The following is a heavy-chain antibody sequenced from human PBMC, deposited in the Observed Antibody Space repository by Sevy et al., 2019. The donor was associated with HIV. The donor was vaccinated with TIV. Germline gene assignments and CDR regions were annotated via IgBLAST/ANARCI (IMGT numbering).Heavy chain of an antibody. Sequence: GGSLRLSCAASGFIFSSYGMHWVRQAAGKGLEWVAVISYDGSDKSYADSVKGRFTISRDNSKNTLYLQMNSLRAEDTAVYYCAKDPAFYYDSYIDYWGQGTLVTVSS. CDR3: AKDPAFYYDSYIDY. J-gene: IGHJ4*02. CDR2: ISYDGSDK. D-gene: IGHD3-22*01. CDR1: GFIFSSYG. V-gene: IGHV3-30*18.